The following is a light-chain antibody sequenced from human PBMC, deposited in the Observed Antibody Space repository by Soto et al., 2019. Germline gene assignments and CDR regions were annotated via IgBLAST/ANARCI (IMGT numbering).Light chain of an antibody. Sequence: QSALTQPASVSGSPGQSITISCTGTSSDVGGYNYVSWYQHHPGKAPKLIIYDVTNRPSGVSNPFSGSKSGNTASLTISGLQPEDEADYYCTSCTSSTPFYVFGTGTKVTVL. CDR2: DVT. CDR3: TSCTSSTPFYV. V-gene: IGLV2-14*03. J-gene: IGLJ1*01. CDR1: SSDVGGYNY.